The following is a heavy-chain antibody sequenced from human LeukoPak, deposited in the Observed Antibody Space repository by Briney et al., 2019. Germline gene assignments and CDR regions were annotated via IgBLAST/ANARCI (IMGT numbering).Heavy chain of an antibody. CDR2: ISHDATE. CDR1: GFTIIGYA. CDR3: TRTGLGYRLGNGLDA. V-gene: IGHV3-30*04. D-gene: IGHD5-18*01. J-gene: IGHJ5*02. Sequence: GGSLRLSCAASGFTIIGYAMYWVRQAPGKGLEFVASISHDATERYRESVKGRFTISRGTSKNTVYLQMNTLRAEDSALYYCTRTGLGYRLGNGLDAWGQGTQVTVSS.